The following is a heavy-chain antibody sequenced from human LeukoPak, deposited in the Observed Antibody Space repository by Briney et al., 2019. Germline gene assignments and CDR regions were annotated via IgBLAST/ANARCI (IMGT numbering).Heavy chain of an antibody. Sequence: SETLSLTCTVSGGSISSYYWSWIRQPPGKGLEWIGYIYYSGSTNYNPSLKSRVTISVDTSKNQFSLKLSSVTAADTAVYYCARDPYSSGSSMDVWGKGTTVTVSS. D-gene: IGHD6-19*01. CDR2: IYYSGST. J-gene: IGHJ6*04. V-gene: IGHV4-59*01. CDR1: GGSISSYY. CDR3: ARDPYSSGSSMDV.